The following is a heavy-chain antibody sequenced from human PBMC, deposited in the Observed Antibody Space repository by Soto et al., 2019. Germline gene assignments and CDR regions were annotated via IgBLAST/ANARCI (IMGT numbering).Heavy chain of an antibody. CDR2: IIANGGT. Sequence: PGGSLRLSCAASGFTFNHYAMSWVRQAPGKGLEWVSIIIANGGTFYADSVKGRFTISRDNSKNTVYLQMSSLRVEDTAIYYCAKDYTVAADPSSVILFDYWRQGALVTVSS. V-gene: IGHV3-23*01. CDR1: GFTFNHYA. J-gene: IGHJ4*02. D-gene: IGHD2-15*01. CDR3: AKDYTVAADPSSVILFDY.